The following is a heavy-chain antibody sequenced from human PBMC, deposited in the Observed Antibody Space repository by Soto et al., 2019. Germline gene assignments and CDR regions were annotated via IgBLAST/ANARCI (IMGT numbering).Heavy chain of an antibody. D-gene: IGHD1-20*01. Sequence: GGSLRLSCAGNGLTMSTYAMSWVRQAPGKGLEWVSTIAGVNIFYADSVQGRFTISIDNSKNLLFLQMNSLTADDTATYYCAKDHFKGNGIYDGFDVWGQGTTVTVSS. CDR3: AKDHFKGNGIYDGFDV. CDR1: GLTMSTYA. J-gene: IGHJ3*01. CDR2: IAGVNI. V-gene: IGHV3-23*01.